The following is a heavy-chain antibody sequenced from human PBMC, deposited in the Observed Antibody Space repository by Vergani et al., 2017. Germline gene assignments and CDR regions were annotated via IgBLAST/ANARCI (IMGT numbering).Heavy chain of an antibody. D-gene: IGHD3-22*01. CDR1: GFTFSSYA. V-gene: IGHV3-23*01. J-gene: IGHJ6*02. CDR2: ISGSGGST. Sequence: EVQLLESGGGLVQPGGSLRLSCAASGFTFSSYAMSWVRQAPGKGLEWVSAISGSGGSTYYADSVKGRFTISRDNSKNSLYLQMNSLRAEDTAVYYCARAMYYYDSSGYYSHYGMDVWGQGTTVTVSS. CDR3: ARAMYYYDSSGYYSHYGMDV.